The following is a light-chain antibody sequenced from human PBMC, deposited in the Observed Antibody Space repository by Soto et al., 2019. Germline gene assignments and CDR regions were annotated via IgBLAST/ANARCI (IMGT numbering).Light chain of an antibody. J-gene: IGKJ1*01. V-gene: IGKV3-11*01. Sequence: IVWTQSPATLSLSPGERATLSCRASQSVSSYLAWYQQKPGQAPRLLIYDASNRATGIPARFSGSGSGTDFTLTISSLQPEDFAVYYCQQRSNWRTFGQGT. CDR3: QQRSNWRT. CDR2: DAS. CDR1: QSVSSY.